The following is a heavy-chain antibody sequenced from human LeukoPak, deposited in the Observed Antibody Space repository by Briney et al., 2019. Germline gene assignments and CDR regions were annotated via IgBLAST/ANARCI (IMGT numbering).Heavy chain of an antibody. CDR1: GGTFISYA. CDR2: IIPILGIA. J-gene: IGHJ4*02. V-gene: IGHV1-69*04. D-gene: IGHD3-22*01. CDR3: ARGAGGYYYNDY. Sequence: SVKVSFKASGGTFISYAISWVRQAPGQGLEWMGRIIPILGIANYAQKFQGRVTITADKSTSTAYMELSSLRSEDTAVYYCARGAGGYYYNDYWGQGTLVTVSS.